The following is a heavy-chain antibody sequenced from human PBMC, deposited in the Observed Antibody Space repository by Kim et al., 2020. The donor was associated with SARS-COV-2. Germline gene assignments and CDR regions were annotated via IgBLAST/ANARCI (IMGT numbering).Heavy chain of an antibody. CDR3: ARGSSHSYGYYFDY. J-gene: IGHJ4*02. D-gene: IGHD5-18*01. Sequence: NPSLKSRVTRSVDTSKNQFSLKLSSVTAADTAVYYCARGSSHSYGYYFDYWGQGTLVTVSS. V-gene: IGHV4-30-2*04.